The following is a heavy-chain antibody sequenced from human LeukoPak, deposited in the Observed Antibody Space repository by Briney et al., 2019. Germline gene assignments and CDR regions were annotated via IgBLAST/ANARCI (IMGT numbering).Heavy chain of an antibody. V-gene: IGHV3-23*01. CDR1: GFTFSSYA. CDR3: AKRLYDSSGYYPFDY. D-gene: IGHD3-22*01. Sequence: GGSLRLSCAASGFTFSSYAMSWVRQAPGKGLEWVSAINGSGGSTYYADSVKGRFTISRDNSKNTLYLQMNSLRAEDTAVYYCAKRLYDSSGYYPFDYWGQGTLVTVSS. J-gene: IGHJ4*02. CDR2: INGSGGST.